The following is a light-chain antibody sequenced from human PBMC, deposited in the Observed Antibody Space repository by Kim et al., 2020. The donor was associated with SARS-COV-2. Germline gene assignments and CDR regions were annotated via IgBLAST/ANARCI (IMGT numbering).Light chain of an antibody. CDR3: QQSYSTPFT. CDR1: QSISSY. V-gene: IGKV1-39*01. Sequence: ASVGDIVTITCRASQSISSYLNGYQQKPGKAPKLLIYAASSLQSGVPSRFSGSGSGTDFTLTISSLQPEDFATYYCQQSYSTPFTFGLGTKVDIK. J-gene: IGKJ3*01. CDR2: AAS.